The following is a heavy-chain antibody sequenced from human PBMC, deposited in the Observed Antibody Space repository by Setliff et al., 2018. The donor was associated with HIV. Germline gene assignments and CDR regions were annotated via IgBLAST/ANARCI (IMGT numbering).Heavy chain of an antibody. Sequence: SVKVSCKASGGTFSNYAFSWVRQAPGQGLEWMGGIIPLFGTANYAQNFQGRVTITADASTSTAYMELSSLRSEDTAMYYCARDRHHYDSSGFDAFDLWGQGTMVTVPS. J-gene: IGHJ3*01. CDR3: ARDRHHYDSSGFDAFDL. CDR2: IIPLFGTA. V-gene: IGHV1-69*13. D-gene: IGHD3-22*01. CDR1: GGTFSNYA.